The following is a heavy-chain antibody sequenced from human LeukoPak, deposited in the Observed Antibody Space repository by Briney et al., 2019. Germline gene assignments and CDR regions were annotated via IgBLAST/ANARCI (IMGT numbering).Heavy chain of an antibody. V-gene: IGHV3-13*04. CDR2: IGNGGYT. J-gene: IGHJ5*02. CDR1: GFTFSSYD. CDR3: ARGFSWFDP. Sequence: GGSLRLSCAASGFTFSSYDMHWVRQATGKGLEWVSAIGNGGYTYYPGSVKGRFTISRENAKNSLYLQMNSLRAGDTAVYYCARGFSWFDPWGQGTLVTVSS.